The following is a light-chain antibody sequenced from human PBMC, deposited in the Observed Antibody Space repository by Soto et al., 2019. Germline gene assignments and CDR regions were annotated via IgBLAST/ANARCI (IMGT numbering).Light chain of an antibody. Sequence: ILMSQSPSSLSASVGDRVTITCRASQDLDKWLAWYQQKPGRAPNLLIYKSSTLSEGVPSRFSGCVSGTESILTINDLQRDDFANYYGQHYSSYWTFGQGTMVEIK. V-gene: IGKV1-5*01. CDR2: KSS. CDR3: QHYSSYWT. CDR1: QDLDKW. J-gene: IGKJ1*01.